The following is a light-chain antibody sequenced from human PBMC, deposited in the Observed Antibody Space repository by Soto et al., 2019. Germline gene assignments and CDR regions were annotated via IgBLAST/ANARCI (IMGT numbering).Light chain of an antibody. V-gene: IGLV2-14*01. Sequence: QSALTQPASVSGSPGQSITISCTGTSSDVGGYNYVSWYQQHPGKAPKLMIYDVSNRPSGVSNRFSGSKSGNTASLTISWLQAEDEAYYYCSSYTSSSTFYVFGTGTKLTVL. CDR3: SSYTSSSTFYV. CDR1: SSDVGGYNY. CDR2: DVS. J-gene: IGLJ1*01.